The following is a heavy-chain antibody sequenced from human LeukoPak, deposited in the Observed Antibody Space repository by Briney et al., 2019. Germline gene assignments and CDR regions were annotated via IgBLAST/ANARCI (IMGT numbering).Heavy chain of an antibody. CDR1: GYTFTSYA. Sequence: ASVTVSCTASGYTFTSYAMNWVRQAPAQGLEWMGWINTNTGNPTYAQGFTGRFVFSLDTSVSTAYLQISSLKAEDTAVYYCARGSSGPYNWFDPWGQGTLVTVSS. CDR2: INTNTGNP. V-gene: IGHV7-4-1*02. J-gene: IGHJ5*02. CDR3: ARGSSGPYNWFDP. D-gene: IGHD6-6*01.